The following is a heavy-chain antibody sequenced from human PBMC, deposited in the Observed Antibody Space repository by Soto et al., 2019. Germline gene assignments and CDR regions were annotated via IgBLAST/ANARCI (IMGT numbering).Heavy chain of an antibody. D-gene: IGHD3-16*02. Sequence: SVKFSCKASGGTFSSYTISWVRQAPGQGLEWMGRIIPILGIANYAQKFQGRVTITADKSTSTAYMELSSLRSEDTAVYYCARTRIDYVWGSYRYTHAEYFQHWG. CDR2: IIPILGIA. CDR3: ARTRIDYVWGSYRYTHAEYFQH. J-gene: IGHJ1*01. CDR1: GGTFSSYT. V-gene: IGHV1-69*02.